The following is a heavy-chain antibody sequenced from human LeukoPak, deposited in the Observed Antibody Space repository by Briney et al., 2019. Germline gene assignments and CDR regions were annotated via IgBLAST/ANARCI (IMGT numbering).Heavy chain of an antibody. Sequence: PGESLRLSCAASGFSFTTYWMSWVRQAPGKGLEWVANIKQDGTEKYYVDSVKGRFTISRENAENSLYLQMNSLRAEDTAVYYCARRSGIAVAGAFDYWGQGTLVTVSS. CDR3: ARRSGIAVAGAFDY. CDR2: IKQDGTEK. D-gene: IGHD6-19*01. J-gene: IGHJ4*02. V-gene: IGHV3-7*03. CDR1: GFSFTTYW.